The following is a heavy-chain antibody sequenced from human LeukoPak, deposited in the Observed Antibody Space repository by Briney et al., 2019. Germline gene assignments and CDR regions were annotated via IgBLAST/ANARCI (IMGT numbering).Heavy chain of an antibody. D-gene: IGHD6-13*01. J-gene: IGHJ1*01. Sequence: ASVKVSCKASGYTFTSYDMHWVRQAPGQGLEWMGIINPSGGSTSYAQIFQGRVTMTRDTSASTVYMGLSSLRSEDTAVYYCARGGSSWYRGSFQHWGQGTLVTVSS. CDR1: GYTFTSYD. V-gene: IGHV1-46*01. CDR2: INPSGGST. CDR3: ARGGSSWYRGSFQH.